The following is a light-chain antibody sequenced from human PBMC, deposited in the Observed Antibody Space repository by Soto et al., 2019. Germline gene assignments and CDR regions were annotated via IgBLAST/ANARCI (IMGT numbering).Light chain of an antibody. Sequence: QSVLTQPASVSGSPGQSITISCTGTSSDVGAYNYDSWYQQYPGEAPKVIIYDVSHRPAGVSNRFSGSKSGNTASLTISGLQTHDEADSSCSSYTSATTYVFGPGTKVTVL. CDR3: SSYTSATTYV. V-gene: IGLV2-14*01. CDR2: DVS. J-gene: IGLJ1*01. CDR1: SSDVGAYNY.